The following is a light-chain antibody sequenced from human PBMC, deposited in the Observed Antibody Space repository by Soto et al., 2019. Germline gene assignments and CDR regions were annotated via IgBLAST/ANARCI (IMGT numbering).Light chain of an antibody. J-gene: IGKJ1*01. V-gene: IGKV1-5*03. CDR2: KAS. CDR1: QTISDW. CDR3: LQYETYWT. Sequence: EIQMTQSPATLSASIGDRVTITCRASQTISDWLAWHQQKPGKAPKLLIYKASSLESGVPSGFSGSGSGTEITLTISSLQPDDFATYYCLQYETYWTFGQGTKVDIK.